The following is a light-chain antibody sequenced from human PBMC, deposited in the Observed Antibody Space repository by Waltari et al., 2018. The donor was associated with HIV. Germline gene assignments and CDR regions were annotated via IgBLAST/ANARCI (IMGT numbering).Light chain of an antibody. Sequence: QSALTQPASVSASPGQSITISCTGSTSDIGDYNYVSWYQQGPGKAPKLIIYDVSNPSSGVSNRFSGSKSGNTAFLTISGLQPEDEADYFCGSFSTISTLIFGGGTKVTVL. V-gene: IGLV2-14*01. CDR3: GSFSTISTLI. CDR1: TSDIGDYNY. CDR2: DVS. J-gene: IGLJ2*01.